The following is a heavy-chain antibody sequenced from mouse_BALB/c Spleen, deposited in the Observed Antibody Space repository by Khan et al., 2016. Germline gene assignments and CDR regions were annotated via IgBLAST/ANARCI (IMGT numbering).Heavy chain of an antibody. Sequence: EVQLVETGGGLVQPKGSLKLSCAASGFTFNTNAMKWVRQAPGKGLEWVARIRSKSNNYATYYADSVKDRFTISRDDSQSMLYLQLNNLKTEDTAMYYCVRAPLSSNAIDYWGQGTSVIVSS. V-gene: IGHV10S3*01. CDR1: GFTFNTNA. D-gene: IGHD1-1*01. CDR3: VRAPLSSNAIDY. J-gene: IGHJ4*01. CDR2: IRSKSNNYAT.